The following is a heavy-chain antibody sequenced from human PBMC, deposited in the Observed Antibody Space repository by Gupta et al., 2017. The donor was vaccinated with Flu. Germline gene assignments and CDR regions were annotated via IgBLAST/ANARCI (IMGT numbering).Heavy chain of an antibody. J-gene: IGHJ4*02. V-gene: IGHV3-53*01. Sequence: SGATTRYADSLRGRFTISTDSIKNTLYLHMNTLTVEDTAVYYCARDDDRGPASLFWGQGVLVTVSS. D-gene: IGHD1-1*01. CDR2: SGATT. CDR3: ARDDDRGPASLF.